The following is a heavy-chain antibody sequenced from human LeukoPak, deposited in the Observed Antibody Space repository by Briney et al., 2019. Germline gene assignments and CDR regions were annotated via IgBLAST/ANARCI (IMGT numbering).Heavy chain of an antibody. CDR1: GYTFTNYG. J-gene: IGHJ4*02. CDR2: ISAYNTNT. D-gene: IGHD4-17*01. V-gene: IGHV1-18*01. Sequence: GASVKVSCKASGYTFTNYGISWVRQAPRQGLEWMGWISAYNTNTSYAQKFQGRVTMTRDTSTSTVYMELSSLRSEDTAVYYCARESYGEEDNWGQGTLVTVSS. CDR3: ARESYGEEDN.